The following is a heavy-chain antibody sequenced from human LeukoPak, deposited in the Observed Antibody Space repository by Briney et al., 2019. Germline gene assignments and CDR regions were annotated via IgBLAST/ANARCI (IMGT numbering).Heavy chain of an antibody. D-gene: IGHD3-22*01. J-gene: IGHJ4*02. CDR2: INHSGST. CDR1: GGSFSGYY. V-gene: IGHV4-34*01. Sequence: SETLSLTCAVYGGSFSGYYWSWIRQPPGKGLEWIGEINHSGSTNYNPSLKSRVTISVDTSKNQFSLKLSSVTAADTAVYYCARGRTDYYDSSGSRGDYWGQGTLVTVSS. CDR3: ARGRTDYYDSSGSRGDY.